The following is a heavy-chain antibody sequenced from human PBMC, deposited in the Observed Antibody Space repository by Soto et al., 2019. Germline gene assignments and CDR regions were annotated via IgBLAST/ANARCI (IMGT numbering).Heavy chain of an antibody. V-gene: IGHV4-59*01. CDR3: ARAGIVQVSYAMDV. D-gene: IGHD2-8*01. J-gene: IGHJ6*02. CDR1: GGSIGGDS. CDR2: IYHSGST. Sequence: PSETLSLTCTVSGGSIGGDSWSWIRQSPEKGLDFIGYIYHSGSTNYNPSLKSRVTISMDTSKNQFSLRLSSVTAADTAVYYCARAGIVQVSYAMDVWGQGTTVTVSS.